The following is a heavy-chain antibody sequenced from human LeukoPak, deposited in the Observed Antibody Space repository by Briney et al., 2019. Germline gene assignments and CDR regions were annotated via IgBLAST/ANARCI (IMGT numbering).Heavy chain of an antibody. CDR2: INHSGST. D-gene: IGHD2-2*01. J-gene: IGHJ5*02. Sequence: SETLSLTCAVYGGSFSGYYWSWIRQPPGKGLEWIGEINHSGSTNYNPSLKSRVTISVDTSKNQFSLKLSSVTAADTAVYYCARTESLGYCSSTSCLGGFDPWGQGTLVTVSS. V-gene: IGHV4-34*01. CDR3: ARTESLGYCSSTSCLGGFDP. CDR1: GGSFSGYY.